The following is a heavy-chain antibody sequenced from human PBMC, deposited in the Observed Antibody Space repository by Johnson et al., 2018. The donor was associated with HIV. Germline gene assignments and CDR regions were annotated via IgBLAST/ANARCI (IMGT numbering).Heavy chain of an antibody. CDR1: GFTFDDYG. V-gene: IGHV3-20*04. D-gene: IGHD3-10*01. Sequence: VQLVESGGGVVRPGGSLRLSCAASGFTFDDYGMSWVRQAPGKGLEWVSGINGDGSRTSYAASVKGRFTIARDNAKNTLYLQMNSLKTEDTAVYYCTTDWEYYYGAGKLDAFDMWGQGTMVTVSS. CDR2: INGDGSRT. CDR3: TTDWEYYYGAGKLDAFDM. J-gene: IGHJ3*02.